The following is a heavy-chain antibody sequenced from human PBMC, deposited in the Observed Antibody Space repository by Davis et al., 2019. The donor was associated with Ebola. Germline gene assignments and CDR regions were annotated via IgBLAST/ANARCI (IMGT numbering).Heavy chain of an antibody. CDR1: DYSISSGDY. CDR3: AALAGY. V-gene: IGHV4-61*08. Sequence: MPSETLSLTCTVSDYSISSGDYWGWIRQPPGKELEWIGYFFYSENTNYNPSLMSRATISLDTSTNQVSLKLRSVTTADTAVYYCAALAGYWGQGTLVTVSS. CDR2: FFYSENT. J-gene: IGHJ4*02.